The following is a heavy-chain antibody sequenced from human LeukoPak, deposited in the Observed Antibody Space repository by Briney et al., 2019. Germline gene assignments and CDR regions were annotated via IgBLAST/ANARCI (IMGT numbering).Heavy chain of an antibody. CDR2: IIPILGIA. CDR1: GGTFSRYT. Sequence: SVKVSCKASGGTFSRYTISWVRQAPGQGLEWMGRIIPILGIANYAQKFQGRVTITADKSTSTAYMELSSLRSEDTAVYYCARTSGSYSSDYWGQGTLVTVSS. CDR3: ARTSGSYSSDY. V-gene: IGHV1-69*02. J-gene: IGHJ4*02. D-gene: IGHD1-26*01.